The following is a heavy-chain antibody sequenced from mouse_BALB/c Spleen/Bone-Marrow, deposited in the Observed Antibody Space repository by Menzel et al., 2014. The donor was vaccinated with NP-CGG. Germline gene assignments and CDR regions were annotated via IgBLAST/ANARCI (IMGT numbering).Heavy chain of an antibody. D-gene: IGHD2-2*01. CDR2: IYPGNVNT. Sequence: QVQLQQSGPELVKPGASARISCKASGYTFTSYYIHWVKQRPGQGLEWIGWIYPGNVNTKYNEKFKGKATLTADKSSSTAYMQLSSLTSEDSAVYFCARGGWLRDAMDYWGQGTSVTVSS. CDR1: GYTFTSYY. CDR3: ARGGWLRDAMDY. V-gene: IGHV1S56*01. J-gene: IGHJ4*01.